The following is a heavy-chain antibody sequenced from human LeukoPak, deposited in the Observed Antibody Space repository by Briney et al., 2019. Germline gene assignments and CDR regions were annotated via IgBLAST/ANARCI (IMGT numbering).Heavy chain of an antibody. J-gene: IGHJ3*02. D-gene: IGHD5-12*01. Sequence: PGGSLRLSCAGSGFTVSSHYMSWVRQAPGEGLGWVSVIYSRGRTYYADSVKGRFTTSTDNSKNTLYLQMNSLRAEDTAVYYCARDPRGYERAFDIWGQGTMVTVSS. V-gene: IGHV3-53*01. CDR3: ARDPRGYERAFDI. CDR1: GFTVSSHY. CDR2: IYSRGRT.